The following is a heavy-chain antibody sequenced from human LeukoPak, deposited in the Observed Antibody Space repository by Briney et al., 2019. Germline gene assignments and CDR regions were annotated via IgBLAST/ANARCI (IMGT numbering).Heavy chain of an antibody. D-gene: IGHD2-2*02. J-gene: IGHJ4*02. V-gene: IGHV1-8*03. CDR2: INLNSGNT. CDR3: ARVGCSSTSCYKTYYFDY. Sequence: GASVKVSCTASGYTFTRYDINWVRQATGQGLEWMGWINLNSGNTGYAQKFQGRVTITRDTSIRTAYMEVSSLRSEDTAVYYCARVGCSSTSCYKTYYFDYWGQGTLVTVSS. CDR1: GYTFTRYD.